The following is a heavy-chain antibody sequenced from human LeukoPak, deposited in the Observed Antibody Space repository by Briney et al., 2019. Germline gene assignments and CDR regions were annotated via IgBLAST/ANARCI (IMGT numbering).Heavy chain of an antibody. CDR3: ASLGFLGYSSGGSCDNWFDP. V-gene: IGHV1-2*02. Sequence: ASVKVSCKASGYTFTGYYMHWVRQAPGQGLEWMGWINPNRGGTNYAQKFQGRATMTRDTSISTAYMELSRLRSDDTAVYYCASLGFLGYSSGGSCDNWFDPWGRGTLVTVSS. CDR2: INPNRGGT. D-gene: IGHD2-15*01. CDR1: GYTFTGYY. J-gene: IGHJ5*02.